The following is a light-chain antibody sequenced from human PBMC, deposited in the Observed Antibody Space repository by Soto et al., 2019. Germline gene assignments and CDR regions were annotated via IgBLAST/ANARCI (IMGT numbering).Light chain of an antibody. V-gene: IGLV3-1*01. J-gene: IGLJ1*01. CDR2: QDS. Sequence: SYELTQPPSVSVSPGQTASITCSGDKLGDKYACWYQQKPGQSPVLVIYQDSKRPSGIPERFSGSNSGNTATLTISGTQAMDEADYYCQAWDSFPVFGTGTKLTVL. CDR1: KLGDKY. CDR3: QAWDSFPV.